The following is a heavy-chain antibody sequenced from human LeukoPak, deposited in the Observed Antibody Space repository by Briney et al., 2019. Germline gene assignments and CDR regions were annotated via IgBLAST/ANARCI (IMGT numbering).Heavy chain of an antibody. CDR1: GGSISSSSYY. J-gene: IGHJ4*02. D-gene: IGHD3-10*01. CDR2: IYYSGST. V-gene: IGHV4-39*01. CDR3: ARRFRGPDY. Sequence: SETLSLTCTVSGGSISSSSYYWGWIRQPSGKGLEWIGSIYYSGSTYYNPSLKSRVTLSVDTSKNQFSLKLSSVTAADTAVYYCARRFRGPDYWGQGTLVTVSS.